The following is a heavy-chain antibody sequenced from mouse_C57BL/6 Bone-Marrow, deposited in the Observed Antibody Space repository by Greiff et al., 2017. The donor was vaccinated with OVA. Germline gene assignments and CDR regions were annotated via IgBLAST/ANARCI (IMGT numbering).Heavy chain of an antibody. V-gene: IGHV5-17*01. D-gene: IGHD2-3*01. CDR2: ISSGSSTI. CDR3: ARRWLLAWFAY. J-gene: IGHJ3*01. CDR1: GFTFSDYG. Sequence: EVQLVESGGGLVKPGGSLKLSCAASGFTFSDYGMHWVRQAPEKGLEWVAYISSGSSTIYYADTVKGRFTISRDNAKNTLFLQMTSLMSEDTAMYYCARRWLLAWFAYWGQGTLVTVSA.